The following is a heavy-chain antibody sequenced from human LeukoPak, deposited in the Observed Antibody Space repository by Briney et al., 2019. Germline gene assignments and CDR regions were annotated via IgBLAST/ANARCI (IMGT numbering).Heavy chain of an antibody. CDR3: AREEKSTWYEDF. D-gene: IGHD6-13*01. V-gene: IGHV1-18*01. CDR1: GYTFTSYE. J-gene: IGHJ4*02. Sequence: ASVKVSCKASGYTFTSYEISWVRQAPGQGLEWMGWISAYNGNTKDAQKLQGRVTMTTDTSTSTAYMELRSLRSDDTAVYYCAREEKSTWYEDFWGQGTLVSVSS. CDR2: ISAYNGNT.